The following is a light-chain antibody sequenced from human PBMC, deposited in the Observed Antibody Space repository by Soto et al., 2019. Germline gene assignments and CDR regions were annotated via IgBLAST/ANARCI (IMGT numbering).Light chain of an antibody. CDR3: SSYTSSDTPYV. CDR2: VNS. J-gene: IGLJ1*01. Sequence: QSALTQPASVSGSPGQSITISCIGTSSDVGDYKYVSWYQQHPDKAPKLIIFVNSNRPSGISNRFSASKSGNTASLTISGLQAEDEADYYCSSYTSSDTPYVFGTGTKLTVL. CDR1: SSDVGDYKY. V-gene: IGLV2-14*01.